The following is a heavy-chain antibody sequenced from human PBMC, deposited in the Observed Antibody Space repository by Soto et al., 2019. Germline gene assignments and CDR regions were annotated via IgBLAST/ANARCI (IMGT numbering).Heavy chain of an antibody. V-gene: IGHV4-34*01. CDR3: ARGVVIITFGGVIVKTTYFDY. J-gene: IGHJ4*02. D-gene: IGHD3-16*02. Sequence: SETLSLTCAVYGGSFSGYYWSWIRQPPGKGLEWIGEINHSGSTNYNPSLKSRVTISVDTSKNQFSLKLSSVTAADTAVYYCARGVVIITFGGVIVKTTYFDYWGQGTLVTVSS. CDR2: INHSGST. CDR1: GGSFSGYY.